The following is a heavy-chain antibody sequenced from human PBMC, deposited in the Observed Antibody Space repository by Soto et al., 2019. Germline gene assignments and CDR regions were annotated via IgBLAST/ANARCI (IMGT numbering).Heavy chain of an antibody. J-gene: IGHJ3*01. D-gene: IGHD3-3*01. CDR3: ARLGVHFGDAFDC. V-gene: IGHV2-70*01. Sequence: SGPTLVNPTQTLTLTCSFSGFSLDTIGMSVSWIRQSPGKALEWLALIHWDDDKSYSTSLRTRLTISKDTSKNQVVLTMANVDPVDTATYYCARLGVHFGDAFDCWGQGTMVGV. CDR2: IHWDDDK. CDR1: GFSLDTIGMS.